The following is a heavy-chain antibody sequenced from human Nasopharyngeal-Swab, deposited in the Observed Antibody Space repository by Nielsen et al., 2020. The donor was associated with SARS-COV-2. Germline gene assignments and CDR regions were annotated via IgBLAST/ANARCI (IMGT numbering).Heavy chain of an antibody. J-gene: IGHJ4*02. D-gene: IGHD3-3*01. CDR3: ARVQVDDDFWNGYHFDY. V-gene: IGHV4-59*01. CDR1: GGSMNSYY. Sequence: SETLSLTCTVSGGSMNSYYWYWIRQPPGKGLEWIGYVFNSGSTEYSPSLKRRATISVDTSNNQFSLKLSSVTAADTAVYFCARVQVDDDFWNGYHFDYWGQGTLVTASS. CDR2: VFNSGST.